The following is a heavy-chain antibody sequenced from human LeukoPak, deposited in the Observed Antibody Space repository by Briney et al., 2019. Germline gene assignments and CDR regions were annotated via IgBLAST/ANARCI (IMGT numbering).Heavy chain of an antibody. CDR3: AGIFARVGNPH. V-gene: IGHV3-9*01. J-gene: IGHJ4*02. Sequence: GSSLRLSCAPSGFTFDDYARHWVRQAPGKGLEWVSGISWNSGSIGYADSVKGRFTISRDNAKNSLYLQMNSLRAEDTALYYCAGIFARVGNPHWGQGTLVTVSS. CDR2: ISWNSGSI. CDR1: GFTFDDYA. D-gene: IGHD3-3*01.